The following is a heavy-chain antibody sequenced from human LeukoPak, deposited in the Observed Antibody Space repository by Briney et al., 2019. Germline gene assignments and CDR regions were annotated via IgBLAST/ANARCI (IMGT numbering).Heavy chain of an antibody. J-gene: IGHJ5*02. D-gene: IGHD6-19*01. CDR2: IYYSGST. Sequence: PSETLALTCAVSGGSISSSSYYWGWIRQPPGKGLEWIGSIYYSGSTYYNPSLKSRVTISVDTSKNQFSLKLSSVTAADTAVYYCASTLKSSSGLNWFDPWGQGTLVTVST. V-gene: IGHV4-39*07. CDR1: GGSISSSSYY. CDR3: ASTLKSSSGLNWFDP.